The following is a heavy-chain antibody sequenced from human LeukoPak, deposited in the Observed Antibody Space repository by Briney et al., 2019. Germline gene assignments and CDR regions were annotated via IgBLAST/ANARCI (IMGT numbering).Heavy chain of an antibody. J-gene: IGHJ6*03. CDR1: GFTFSNYA. Sequence: GGSLRLSCAASGFTFSNYAMSWVRQAPGKGLEWVASISPSGGAYYADSVKGRFTISRDNAENSLYLQMNSLRAEDTAVYYCARGGSYYDILTGYYRDYYYYMDVWGKGTTVTVSS. V-gene: IGHV3-69-1*01. CDR2: ISPSGGA. CDR3: ARGGSYYDILTGYYRDYYYYMDV. D-gene: IGHD3-9*01.